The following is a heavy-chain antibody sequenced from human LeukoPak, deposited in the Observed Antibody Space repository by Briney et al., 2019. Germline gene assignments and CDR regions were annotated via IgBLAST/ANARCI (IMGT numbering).Heavy chain of an antibody. J-gene: IGHJ4*02. D-gene: IGHD3-16*01. V-gene: IGHV3-48*01. Sequence: ETLSLTCTVSGGSISSSSYYWGWIRQPPGKGLEWVSYISSSSSTIYYADSVKGRFTISRDNAKNSLYLQMNSLRAEDTAVYYCARDPSVSQNDYYFDYWGQGTLVTVSS. CDR1: GGSISSSS. CDR3: ARDPSVSQNDYYFDY. CDR2: ISSSSSTI.